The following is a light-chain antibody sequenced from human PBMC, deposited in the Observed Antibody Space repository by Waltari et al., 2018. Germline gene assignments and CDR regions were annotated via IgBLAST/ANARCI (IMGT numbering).Light chain of an antibody. CDR2: EVS. Sequence: QQPPRTAPKLMIYEVSNRPSGVPDLFSGSKSGNTASLTISGLQAEDEADYYCSSYTSSSFVVFGGGTKLTVL. J-gene: IGLJ2*01. CDR3: SSYTSSSFVV. V-gene: IGLV2-18*02.